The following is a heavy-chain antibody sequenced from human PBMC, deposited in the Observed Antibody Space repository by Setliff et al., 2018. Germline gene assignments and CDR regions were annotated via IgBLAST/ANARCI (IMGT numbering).Heavy chain of an antibody. J-gene: IGHJ4*02. CDR3: ATLTGDRGVDY. V-gene: IGHV4-34*09. CDR2: INHSGST. Sequence: TLSLTCAVYGGSFSGYYWSWIRQPPGKGLEWIGEINHSGSTNYNPSLKSRVTISVDTSKNQFSLKLSSVTAADTAVYYCATLTGDRGVDYWGQGRLVTVSS. D-gene: IGHD7-27*01. CDR1: GGSFSGYY.